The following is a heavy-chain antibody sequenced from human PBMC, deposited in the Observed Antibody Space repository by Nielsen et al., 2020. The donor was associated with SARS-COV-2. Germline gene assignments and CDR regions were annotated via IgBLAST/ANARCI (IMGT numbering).Heavy chain of an antibody. J-gene: IGHJ4*02. CDR2: IYYSGST. CDR3: ARGGYYDSSGYSTYFDY. V-gene: IGHV4-39*07. CDR1: GGSISSSSYY. Sequence: ETLSLTCTVSGGSISSSSYYWGWIRQPPGKGLEWIGSIYYSGSTYYNPSLKSRVTISVDTSKNQFSLKLSSVTAADTAVYYCARGGYYDSSGYSTYFDYWGQGTLVTVSS. D-gene: IGHD3-22*01.